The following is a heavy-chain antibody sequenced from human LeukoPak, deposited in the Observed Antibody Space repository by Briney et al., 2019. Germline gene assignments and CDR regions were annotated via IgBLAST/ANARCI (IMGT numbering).Heavy chain of an antibody. D-gene: IGHD6-19*01. CDR3: AKEVSGWPNWFDP. J-gene: IGHJ5*02. CDR1: GFTFDDYA. V-gene: IGHV3-9*01. Sequence: GGSLRLSCAASGFTFDDYAMHWVRQAPGKGLEWVSGISWNSGSIGYADSVKGRFTISRDNAKNSLYLQMNSLRAEDTALYYCAKEVSGWPNWFDPWGQGTLVTVSS. CDR2: ISWNSGSI.